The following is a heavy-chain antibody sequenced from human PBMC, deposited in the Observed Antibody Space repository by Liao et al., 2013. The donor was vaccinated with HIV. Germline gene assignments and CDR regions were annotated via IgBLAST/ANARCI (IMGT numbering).Heavy chain of an antibody. CDR3: ARDGGGLWD. CDR1: GGSISGSD. V-gene: IGHV4-59*12. CDR2: SITVGPT. J-gene: IGHJ4*02. Sequence: QVQLQESGPGLVKPSETLSLTCTVSGGSISGSDWTWIRQPPGKGRGVDWGRSITVGPTNYNPSLKSRVAMSVDTSKNQFSLRVNSVTAADTAVYYCARDGGGLWDWGQGTLVTVSS. D-gene: IGHD3/OR15-3a*01.